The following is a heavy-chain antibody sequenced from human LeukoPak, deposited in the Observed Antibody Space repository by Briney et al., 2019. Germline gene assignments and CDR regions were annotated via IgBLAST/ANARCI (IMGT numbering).Heavy chain of an antibody. J-gene: IGHJ6*03. D-gene: IGHD6-19*01. CDR1: GFTFSSHS. CDR2: ISSSSNYI. Sequence: GGSLRLSCAASGFTFSSHSMNWVRQAPGKGLEWVSSISSSSNYIYYADSVKGRFTISRDNAKNSLYLQMNSLRAEDTAIYYCARSSGWYHRGPDYYYYYMDVWGKGTTVTVS. CDR3: ARSSGWYHRGPDYYYYYMDV. V-gene: IGHV3-21*01.